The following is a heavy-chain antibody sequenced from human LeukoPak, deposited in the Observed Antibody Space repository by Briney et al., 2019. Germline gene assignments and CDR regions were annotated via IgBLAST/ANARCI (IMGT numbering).Heavy chain of an antibody. CDR1: GFTFDDYA. V-gene: IGHV3-9*01. Sequence: GGSLRLSCAASGFTFDDYAMHWVRQAPGKGLEGVSGISWNSGSIGYADSVKGRFTISRDNAKNSLYLKMNSLRAEDTALYYCAKNPHSYYDILPGQIGFDYWGQGTLVTVSS. D-gene: IGHD3-9*01. J-gene: IGHJ4*02. CDR3: AKNPHSYYDILPGQIGFDY. CDR2: ISWNSGSI.